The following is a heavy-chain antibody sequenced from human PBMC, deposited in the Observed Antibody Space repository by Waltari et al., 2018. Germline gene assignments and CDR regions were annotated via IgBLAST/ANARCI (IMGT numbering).Heavy chain of an antibody. V-gene: IGHV1-8*03. Sequence: QVQLVQSGAEVKKPGASVKVSCKASGYPFTSYDINWVRQATGQGLEWMGWMNPNSGNTGYAQKFQGRVTITRNTSISTAYMELSSLRSEDTAVYYCARGLGSWTYNWFDPWGQGTLVTVSS. CDR2: MNPNSGNT. J-gene: IGHJ5*02. CDR3: ARGLGSWTYNWFDP. CDR1: GYPFTSYD. D-gene: IGHD6-13*01.